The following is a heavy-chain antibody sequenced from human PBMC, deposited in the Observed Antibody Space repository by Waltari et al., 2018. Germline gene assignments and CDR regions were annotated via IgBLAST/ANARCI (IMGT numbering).Heavy chain of an antibody. CDR1: GGSISSYY. D-gene: IGHD3-10*01. CDR2: IYYSGST. J-gene: IGHJ5*02. CDR3: AREVPPTGA. V-gene: IGHV4-59*01. Sequence: QVQLQESGPGLVKPSETLSLTCTVSGGSISSYYWSWIRQPPGKGLEWIGYIYYSGSTNYNPSLKRRVTISVDTSKNQFSLQLSSVTAADTAVYYCAREVPPTGAWGQGTLVTVSS.